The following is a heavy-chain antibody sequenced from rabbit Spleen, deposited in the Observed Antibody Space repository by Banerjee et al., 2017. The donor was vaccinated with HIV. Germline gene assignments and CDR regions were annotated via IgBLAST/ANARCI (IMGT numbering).Heavy chain of an antibody. CDR1: GFSFSSSHY. J-gene: IGHJ4*01. Sequence: QSLEESGGGLVQPEGSLTLTCKASGFSFSSSHYMCWVRQAPGKGLEWIACIYGDYGLNTWYASWAKGRFTISKTSSTTVTLQMTRLTAADTATYFCARDLVAVIGWNFNLWGPGTLVTV. D-gene: IGHD1-1*01. CDR2: IYGDYGLNT. CDR3: ARDLVAVIGWNFNL. V-gene: IGHV1S40*01.